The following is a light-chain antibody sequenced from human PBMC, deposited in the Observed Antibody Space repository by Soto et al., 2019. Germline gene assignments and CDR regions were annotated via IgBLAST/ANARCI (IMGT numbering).Light chain of an antibody. CDR3: QQRTNGLT. CDR2: DAS. Sequence: EIVLTQSPATLSLSPGERVTLSCRASQSVSTSLAWFQHKPGQHPRLLIYDASNSATGIPARFSGSGSGTDFTLTISSLEPEDFAVYYCQQRTNGLTFGGGTKVEIK. J-gene: IGKJ4*01. CDR1: QSVSTS. V-gene: IGKV3-11*01.